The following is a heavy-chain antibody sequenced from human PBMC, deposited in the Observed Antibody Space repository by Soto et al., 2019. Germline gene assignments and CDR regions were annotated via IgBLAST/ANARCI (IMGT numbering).Heavy chain of an antibody. V-gene: IGHV4-4*02. CDR3: ARDSRTTGTTGLNY. CDR1: GGSISSSNW. J-gene: IGHJ4*02. D-gene: IGHD1-1*01. CDR2: IYHSGST. Sequence: SETLSLTCAVSGGSISSSNWWSWVRQPPGKGLEWIGEIYHSGSTNYNPSLKSRVTISVDKSKNQFSLKLSSVTAADTAVYYCARDSRTTGTTGLNYWGQGTLVTVSS.